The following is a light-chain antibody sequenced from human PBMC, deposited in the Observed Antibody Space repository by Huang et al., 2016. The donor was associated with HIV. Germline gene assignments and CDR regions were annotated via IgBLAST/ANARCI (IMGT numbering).Light chain of an antibody. Sequence: EIILTQSPVTLSVSPGDRATLSCRASQSVNTNLAWFQQKPGRTPRLLIYGASTRATDIPARFSGSGSGTEFTLTIDPLQSEDFAIYYCQQYDNWPPTWTFGQGTRVDIK. V-gene: IGKV3-15*01. CDR2: GAS. J-gene: IGKJ1*01. CDR1: QSVNTN. CDR3: QQYDNWPPTWT.